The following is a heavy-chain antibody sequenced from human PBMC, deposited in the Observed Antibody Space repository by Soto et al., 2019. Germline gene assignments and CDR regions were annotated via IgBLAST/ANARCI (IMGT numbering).Heavy chain of an antibody. CDR2: IYYSGST. J-gene: IGHJ5*02. CDR3: ARDRYGPQGFDP. CDR1: GGSISSGGYY. V-gene: IGHV4-30-4*01. Sequence: NPSETLSHTCTVSGGSISSGGYYWSWIRQPPGKGLEWIGYIYYSGSTYYNPSLKSRVTISVDTSKNQFSLKLSSVTAADTAVYYCARDRYGPQGFDPWGQGTLVTVSS. D-gene: IGHD4-17*01.